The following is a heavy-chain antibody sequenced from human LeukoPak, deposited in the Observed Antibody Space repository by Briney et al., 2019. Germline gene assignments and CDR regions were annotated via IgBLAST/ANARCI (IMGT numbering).Heavy chain of an antibody. Sequence: GGSLRLSCAASGFTFSSYSMNWVRQAPGKGLEWVSYISSSSSTIYYADSVKGRFTISRDNAKNSLYLQMNSLRADDTAVYYCARDTYTTRDAFDIWGQGTMVTVSS. CDR1: GFTFSSYS. CDR2: ISSSSSTI. J-gene: IGHJ3*02. V-gene: IGHV3-48*01. CDR3: ARDTYTTRDAFDI. D-gene: IGHD1-1*01.